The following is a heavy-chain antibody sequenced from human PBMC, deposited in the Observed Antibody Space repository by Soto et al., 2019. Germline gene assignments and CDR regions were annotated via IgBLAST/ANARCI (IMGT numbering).Heavy chain of an antibody. V-gene: IGHV3-30-3*01. CDR3: ARAHYGSGSYYHDY. CDR1: GFTFSSYA. CDR2: ISYDGSNK. J-gene: IGHJ4*02. Sequence: QVQLVESGGGVVQPGRSLRLSCAASGFTFSSYAMHWVRQAPGKGLEWVAVISYDGSNKYYADSVKGRFTISRDNSKNTLYLQMNSLRAEDTAVYYCARAHYGSGSYYHDYWGQGTLVTFSS. D-gene: IGHD3-10*01.